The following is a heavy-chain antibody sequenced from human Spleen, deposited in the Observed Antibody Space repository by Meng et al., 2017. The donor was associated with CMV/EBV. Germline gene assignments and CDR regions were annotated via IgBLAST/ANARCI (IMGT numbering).Heavy chain of an antibody. CDR2: IWYDGGAK. J-gene: IGHJ6*02. V-gene: IGHV3-33*06. CDR1: KFTFSDYG. CDR3: AKSGDTDTAMKDYGMDV. Sequence: GGSLRLSCAASKFTFSDYGMYWVRQAPGKGQEWVAAIWYDGGAKYYADSVKGRFTISKDNTKNTLSLQMNRLRVEDTAVYFCAKSGDTDTAMKDYGMDVWGHGTAVTVSS. D-gene: IGHD5-18*01.